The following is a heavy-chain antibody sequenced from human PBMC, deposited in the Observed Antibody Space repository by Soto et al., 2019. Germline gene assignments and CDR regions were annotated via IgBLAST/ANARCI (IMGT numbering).Heavy chain of an antibody. D-gene: IGHD3-9*01. V-gene: IGHV4-4*02. CDR3: ARDPPMYYDILTGPYGMDV. CDR2: IYHSGST. Sequence: SETLSLTCAVSGGSISSSNWWSWVRQPPGKGLEWIGEIYHSGSTNYNPSLKSRVTISVDKSKNQFSLKLSSVTAADTAVYYCARDPPMYYDILTGPYGMDVWGQGTTVTVSS. CDR1: GGSISSSNW. J-gene: IGHJ6*02.